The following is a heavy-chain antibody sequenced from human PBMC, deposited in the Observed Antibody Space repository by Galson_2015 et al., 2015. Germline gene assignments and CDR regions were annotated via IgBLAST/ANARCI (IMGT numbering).Heavy chain of an antibody. V-gene: IGHV1-69*02. J-gene: IGHJ4*02. CDR1: GGTFSSYS. Sequence: SVKVSCKASGGTFSSYSVSWVRQAPGQGLEWMGRIIPILGVPNYAQKFQGRVTITADKSTSTAYMELSSLRSEDTAVYYCARADNYYDSSGYFYWRQGTPVTVSS. CDR2: IIPILGVP. CDR3: ARADNYYDSSGYFY. D-gene: IGHD3-22*01.